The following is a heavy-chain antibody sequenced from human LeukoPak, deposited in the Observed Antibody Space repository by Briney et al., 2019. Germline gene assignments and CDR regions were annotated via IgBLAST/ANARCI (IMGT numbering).Heavy chain of an antibody. CDR3: ARETPTVVTGNYYGMDV. V-gene: IGHV1-69*13. D-gene: IGHD4-23*01. J-gene: IGHJ6*02. CDR1: GGTFSSYA. Sequence: SVKVSCKASGGTFSSYAISWVGQAPGQGLEWMGGIIPIFGTANYAQKFQGRVTITADESTSTAYMELSSLRSEDTAVYYCARETPTVVTGNYYGMDVWGQGTTVTVSS. CDR2: IIPIFGTA.